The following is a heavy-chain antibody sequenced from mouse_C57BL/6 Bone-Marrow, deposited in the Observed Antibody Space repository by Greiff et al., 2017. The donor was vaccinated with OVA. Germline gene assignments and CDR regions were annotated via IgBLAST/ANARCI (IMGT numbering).Heavy chain of an antibody. CDR3: AMSYYYGGSGWYCDV. V-gene: IGHV15-2*01. Sequence: VQLQQSGSELRSPGSSVKLSCKDFDSEVFPIAYMSWVRQKPGHGFEWIGGILPSIGRTIYGEKFEDKATLDADTLSNTAYLELNSLTSEYSAIYYCAMSYYYGGSGWYCDVWGTGTTVTVSS. CDR1: DSEVFPIAY. J-gene: IGHJ1*03. D-gene: IGHD1-1*01. CDR2: ILPSIGRT.